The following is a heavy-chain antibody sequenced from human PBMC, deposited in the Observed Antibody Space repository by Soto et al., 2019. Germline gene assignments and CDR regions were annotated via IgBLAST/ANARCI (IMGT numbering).Heavy chain of an antibody. D-gene: IGHD6-6*01. V-gene: IGHV3-23*01. CDR1: GFTLTNYV. CDR3: AKGPEQLVHGVFDY. CDR2: IGAGGGGT. J-gene: IGHJ4*02. Sequence: PGGSLRLSCVASGFTLTNYVMSWVRQPPGKGLEWVSGIGAGGGGTYYADSVKGRFTISRDNSKNTLYLQMNSLRAEDTAVYYCAKGPEQLVHGVFDYWGQGTLVTVS.